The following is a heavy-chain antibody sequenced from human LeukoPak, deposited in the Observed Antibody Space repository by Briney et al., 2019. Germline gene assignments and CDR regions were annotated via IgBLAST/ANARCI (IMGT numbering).Heavy chain of an antibody. Sequence: PSETLSLTCIVSGDSISNYYWSWIRQPAGKGLEWIGHIYTSGSTNYNPSLKSRVTMSVDTSKNQFSLKLSSVTAADTAVYYCAREAAAGTFYFDYWGQGTLVTVSS. CDR2: IYTSGST. CDR1: GDSISNYY. CDR3: AREAAAGTFYFDY. J-gene: IGHJ4*02. D-gene: IGHD6-13*01. V-gene: IGHV4-4*07.